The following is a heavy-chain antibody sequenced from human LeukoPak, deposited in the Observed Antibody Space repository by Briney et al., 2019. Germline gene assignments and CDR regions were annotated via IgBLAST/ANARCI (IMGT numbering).Heavy chain of an antibody. D-gene: IGHD1-26*01. CDR1: GFTFSDHA. CDR3: TRLVGAND. J-gene: IGHJ4*02. Sequence: GGSLRLSCAASGFTFSDHAMDWVRQAPGEGLEWVGRIRNKANSYTTEYAASVQGRFTVSRDDSMNSLYLQMNSMKTEDTAVYYCTRLVGANDWGQGTLVTVSS. CDR2: IRNKANSYTT. V-gene: IGHV3-72*01.